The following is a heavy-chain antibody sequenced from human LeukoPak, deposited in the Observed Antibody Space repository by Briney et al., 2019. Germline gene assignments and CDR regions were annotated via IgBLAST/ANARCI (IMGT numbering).Heavy chain of an antibody. CDR3: AKGEGIYSSGWELDY. Sequence: GGSLRLSRAASGFTFSSYWMSWVRQAPGEGLEWVANIKQDGSEKYYVDSVKGRFTISRDNAKNSLYLQMNSLRAEDTPVYYCAKGEGIYSSGWELDYWGQGTLVTVSS. D-gene: IGHD6-19*01. CDR1: GFTFSSYW. CDR2: IKQDGSEK. J-gene: IGHJ4*02. V-gene: IGHV3-7*03.